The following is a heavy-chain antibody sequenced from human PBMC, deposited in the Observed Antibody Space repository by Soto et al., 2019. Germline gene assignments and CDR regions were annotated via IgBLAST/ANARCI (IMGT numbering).Heavy chain of an antibody. CDR1: GYSFTSYW. Sequence: GAEVKKPGESLKISCKGSGYSFTSYWIGWVRQMPGKGLEWMGIIYPGDSDTRYSPSFQGQVTISADKSISTAYLQWSSLKASDTAMYYCARLGAIFGVEQTGDYGMDVWGQGTTVTVSS. CDR2: IYPGDSDT. CDR3: ARLGAIFGVEQTGDYGMDV. J-gene: IGHJ6*02. D-gene: IGHD3-3*01. V-gene: IGHV5-51*01.